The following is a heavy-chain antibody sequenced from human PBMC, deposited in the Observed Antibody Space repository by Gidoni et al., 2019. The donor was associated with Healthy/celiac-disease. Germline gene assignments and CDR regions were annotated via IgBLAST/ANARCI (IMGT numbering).Heavy chain of an antibody. CDR1: GYTFTGYY. V-gene: IGHV1-2*02. J-gene: IGHJ4*02. Sequence: QVQLVQSGAEVKKPGASVKVSCKASGYTFTGYYMHWVRQAPEQGLEWMGWINPNSGGTNNAQKLQGRVTMTRDTAISTAYMELSRLRSDDTAVYYCARGRGSSSWYFPLGYWGQGTLVTVSS. D-gene: IGHD6-13*01. CDR2: INPNSGGT. CDR3: ARGRGSSSWYFPLGY.